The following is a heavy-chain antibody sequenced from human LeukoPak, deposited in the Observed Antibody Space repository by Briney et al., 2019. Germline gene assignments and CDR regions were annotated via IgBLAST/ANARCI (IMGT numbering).Heavy chain of an antibody. CDR2: IYHSGST. D-gene: IGHD3-22*01. J-gene: IGHJ4*02. CDR3: AGDYYYDSSGYRVVYDY. V-gene: IGHV4-38-2*02. Sequence: SETLSLTCTVSGYSIGSGYYWGWIRQPPGKGLEWIGSIYHSGSTYYNPSLKSRVTISVDTSKNQSSLKLSSVTAADTAVYYCAGDYYYDSSGYRVVYDYWGQGTLVTVSS. CDR1: GYSIGSGYY.